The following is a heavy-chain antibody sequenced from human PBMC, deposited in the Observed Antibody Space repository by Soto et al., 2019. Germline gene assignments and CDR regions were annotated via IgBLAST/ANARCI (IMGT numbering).Heavy chain of an antibody. D-gene: IGHD1-26*01. Sequence: GGSLRLSCTASGFTFGYYAMSWVRQSPGKGLEWVGFIRSKAYGGTTEYAASVKGRFTISRDDSKSIAYLQMNSLKTEDTAVYYCTRQWELLRTYFDYWGQGTLVTVSS. CDR2: IRSKAYGGTT. CDR1: GFTFGYYA. CDR3: TRQWELLRTYFDY. J-gene: IGHJ4*02. V-gene: IGHV3-49*04.